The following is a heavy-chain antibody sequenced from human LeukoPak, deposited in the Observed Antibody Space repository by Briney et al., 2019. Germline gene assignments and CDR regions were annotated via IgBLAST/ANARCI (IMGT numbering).Heavy chain of an antibody. J-gene: IGHJ6*02. CDR3: AREIVVVPAAMRANYYYYGMDV. CDR1: GFTFSSYW. V-gene: IGHV3-7*03. CDR2: IKQDGSEK. D-gene: IGHD2-2*01. Sequence: GGSLRLSCAASGFTFSSYWMSWVRQAPGKGLEWVANIKQDGSEKYYVDSVKGRFTISRDSAKNSLYLQMNSLRAEDTAVYYCAREIVVVPAAMRANYYYYGMDVWGQGTTVTVSS.